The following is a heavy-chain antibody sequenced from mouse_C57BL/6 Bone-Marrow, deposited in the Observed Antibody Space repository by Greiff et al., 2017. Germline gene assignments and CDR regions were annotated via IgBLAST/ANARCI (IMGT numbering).Heavy chain of an antibody. D-gene: IGHD1-1*01. CDR3: ARYYYGSTPFAY. V-gene: IGHV1-81*01. J-gene: IGHJ3*01. CDR2: ISPRSGNT. CDR1: GYTFTSYG. Sequence: QVQLQQSGAELARPGASVKLSCKASGYTFTSYGISWVKQRTGQGLEWIGEISPRSGNTYYNEKFKGKATLTADKSSSTADMELRSLTSEDSAVYFCARYYYGSTPFAYWGQGTLVTVSA.